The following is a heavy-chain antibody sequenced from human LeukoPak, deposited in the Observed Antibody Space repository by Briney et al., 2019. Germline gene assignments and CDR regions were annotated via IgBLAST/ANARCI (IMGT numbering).Heavy chain of an antibody. Sequence: ASVKVSCKASGYTFTSYGISWVRQASGHGLEWMGWISAYNGNTNYAQKLQGRVTMTTDTSTSTAYMELRSLRSDDTAVYYCARGHYNYGDYDYWGQGTLVTVSS. CDR3: ARGHYNYGDYDY. CDR2: ISAYNGNT. CDR1: GYTFTSYG. D-gene: IGHD4-17*01. V-gene: IGHV1-18*01. J-gene: IGHJ4*02.